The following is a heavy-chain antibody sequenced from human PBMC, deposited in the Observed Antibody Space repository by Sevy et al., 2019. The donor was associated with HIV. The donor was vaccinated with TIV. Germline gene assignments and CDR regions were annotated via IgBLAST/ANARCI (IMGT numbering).Heavy chain of an antibody. V-gene: IGHV4-59*02. CDR2: IYDGGTT. CDR1: GAAVSGYF. D-gene: IGHD5-18*01. CDR3: ARGLQLWLGHFDY. Sequence: SETLSLTCAVSGAAVSGYFWSWVRQPPGKGLEWLGYIYDGGTTNYNPSLDSRLTISVDTSKNQFSLKLSSVTAAETAVYYCARGLQLWLGHFDYWGQGTLVTVSS. J-gene: IGHJ4*02.